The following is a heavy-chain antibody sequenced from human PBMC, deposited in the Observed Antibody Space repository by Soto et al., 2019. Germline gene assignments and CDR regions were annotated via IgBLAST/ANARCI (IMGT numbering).Heavy chain of an antibody. V-gene: IGHV3-20*04. Sequence: PGGSLRLSCAASGFIFGAHAMSWVRQAPGKGLEWVSAINWIGGSTNYADSMKGRFTISRDNAKNSLYLQMSSLRAEDTAVYYCARDRGDTAKVSAPEFWGQGTLVTVSS. J-gene: IGHJ4*02. CDR3: ARDRGDTAKVSAPEF. CDR2: INWIGGST. CDR1: GFIFGAHA. D-gene: IGHD5-18*01.